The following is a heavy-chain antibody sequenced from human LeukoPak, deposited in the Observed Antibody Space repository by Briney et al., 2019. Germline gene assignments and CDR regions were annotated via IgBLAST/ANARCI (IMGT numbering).Heavy chain of an antibody. J-gene: IGHJ4*02. V-gene: IGHV3-23*01. CDR3: TKWNGYADY. CDR1: GFTFSSYG. CDR2: FTGSGGGS. Sequence: PGGSLRLSCAASGFTFSSYGMSWVRQAPGKGLEWVSGFTGSGGGSFYVDSVKGRFTISRDDSKNTAYLHMNSLRAEDSALYYCTKWNGYADYWGQGTLVTVSS. D-gene: IGHD5-12*01.